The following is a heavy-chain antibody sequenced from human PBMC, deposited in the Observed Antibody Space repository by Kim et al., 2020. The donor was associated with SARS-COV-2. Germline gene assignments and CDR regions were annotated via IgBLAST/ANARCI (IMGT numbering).Heavy chain of an antibody. D-gene: IGHD2-21*01. CDR2: IKEDGSET. J-gene: IGHJ4*02. CDR3: ARDCGGDCYSY. Sequence: GGSLRLSCEASGFKFSNYWMAWVRQAPGKGLEWVANIKEDGSETYYVASVRGRFTVSRDNAKNSLFLQMTSLRAEDTAVYYCARDCGGDCYSYWGQGTLVTVSS. CDR1: GFKFSNYW. V-gene: IGHV3-7*01.